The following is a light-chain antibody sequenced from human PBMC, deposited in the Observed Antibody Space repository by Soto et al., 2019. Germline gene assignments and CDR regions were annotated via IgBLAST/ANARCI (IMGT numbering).Light chain of an antibody. J-gene: IGLJ3*02. CDR1: SSNIGSNY. CDR3: AAWDASLSGPV. V-gene: IGLV1-47*01. CDR2: SNN. Sequence: QSVLTQPPSASGTPGQRVTISCSGSSSNIGSNYVYWYQQLPGTAPKLLIYSNNQRPSGVPDRFSGSKSGTSACLAISGLRSEDEADYYCAAWDASLSGPVFGGGTKVTVL.